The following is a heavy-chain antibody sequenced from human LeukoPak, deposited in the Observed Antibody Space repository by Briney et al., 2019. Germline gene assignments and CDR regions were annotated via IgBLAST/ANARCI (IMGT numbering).Heavy chain of an antibody. D-gene: IGHD5/OR15-5a*01. Sequence: GASVKVSCKASGYIFSNYGITWVRHVPGQGLEWMGWISTYNQNTNYAQKFHDRVTMTTDTSTSTAYMELRGLRPDDTAVYYCAKSVVALPQYYHMDVWGTGTTVTVSS. CDR3: AKSVVALPQYYHMDV. CDR1: GYIFSNYG. V-gene: IGHV1-18*01. J-gene: IGHJ6*03. CDR2: ISTYNQNT.